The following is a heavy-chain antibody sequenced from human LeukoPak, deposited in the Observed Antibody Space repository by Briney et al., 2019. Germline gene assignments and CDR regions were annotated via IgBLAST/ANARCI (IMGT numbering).Heavy chain of an antibody. V-gene: IGHV5-51*01. Sequence: GESLKISCKGSGYSLSSYWIGWVRQMPGKGLEWMGIIYPGDSDTRYSPSFQGQVTISVDKSISTAYLQWSSLKASDTAMFYCARQRLHSYGRDGFDMWGQGTMVTVSS. CDR2: IYPGDSDT. D-gene: IGHD5-18*01. CDR3: ARQRLHSYGRDGFDM. J-gene: IGHJ3*02. CDR1: GYSLSSYW.